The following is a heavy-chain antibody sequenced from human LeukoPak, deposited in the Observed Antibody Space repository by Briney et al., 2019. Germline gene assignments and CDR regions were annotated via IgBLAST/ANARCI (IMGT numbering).Heavy chain of an antibody. Sequence: GGSLRLSCAASGFTFSSYSMNWVRQAPGKGLEWVSSISSSSSYIYYADSVKGRFTISRDNAKNSLYLQMNSLRAEDTAVYYCARDSGGIAVVGHDYWGQGTLVTVSS. CDR1: GFTFSSYS. D-gene: IGHD6-19*01. J-gene: IGHJ4*02. V-gene: IGHV3-21*01. CDR3: ARDSGGIAVVGHDY. CDR2: ISSSSSYI.